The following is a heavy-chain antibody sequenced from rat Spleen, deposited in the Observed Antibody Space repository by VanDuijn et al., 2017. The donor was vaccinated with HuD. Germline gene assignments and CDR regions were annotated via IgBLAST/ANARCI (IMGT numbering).Heavy chain of an antibody. CDR3: ASLYYPFDY. D-gene: IGHD1-1*01. CDR1: GFTFSDYA. J-gene: IGHJ2*01. CDR2: IVFDSSGI. Sequence: EVQLVESGGGLVQPGRSLKLSCAASGFTFSDYAMAWVRQSPEKGLEWVATIVFDSSGIYYRKSVKGRFTISRDNAKSTLYLQMDSLRSEDTATYYCASLYYPFDYWGQGIMVTVSS. V-gene: IGHV5-17*01.